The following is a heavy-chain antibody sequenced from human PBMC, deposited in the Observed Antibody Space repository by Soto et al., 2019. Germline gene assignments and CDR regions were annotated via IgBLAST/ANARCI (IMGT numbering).Heavy chain of an antibody. CDR3: ARDWLGKYLEY. D-gene: IGHD6-19*01. V-gene: IGHV3-33*01. CDR2: IWYDGSTK. CDR1: GFTFSSYG. Sequence: QVQLVESGGGVVQPGTSLRLSCAASGFTFSSYGMHWVRQAPGKGLEWVAVIWYDGSTKYYADSVRGRFTISGDSSKQPRYLKVKSRRAEDTGVYYCARDWLGKYLEYWGQGTLVTVSS. J-gene: IGHJ4*02.